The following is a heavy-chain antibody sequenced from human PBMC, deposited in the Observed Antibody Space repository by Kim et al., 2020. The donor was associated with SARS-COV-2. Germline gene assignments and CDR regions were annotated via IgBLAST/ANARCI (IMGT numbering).Heavy chain of an antibody. CDR2: INTSVGIT. CDR3: TKYSGRNPFDY. Sequence: ASVKVSCKASGYTFTSYFMPWVRQAPGQGLEWMGIINTSVGITNYAQKFQGRVTMTRDTSTSTVYMELSSLRSEDTAVFYCTKYSGRNPFDYWGQGTLVTVSS. V-gene: IGHV1-46*01. D-gene: IGHD1-26*01. J-gene: IGHJ4*02. CDR1: GYTFTSYF.